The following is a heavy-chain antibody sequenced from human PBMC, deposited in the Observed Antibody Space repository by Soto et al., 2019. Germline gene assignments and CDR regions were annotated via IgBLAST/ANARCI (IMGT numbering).Heavy chain of an antibody. J-gene: IGHJ4*02. CDR3: ARDRCASSSGFDY. CDR2: VQYSGST. D-gene: IGHD6-6*01. Sequence: PSETLSLTCSVSGDSISGYFWSWIRQPPGKGLEWIGYVQYSGSTDYNPSVRSRVTISVDTSKNHFSLMLGSLTAADTAVYYCARDRCASSSGFDYWGQGIQVTVSS. CDR1: GDSISGYF. V-gene: IGHV4-59*01.